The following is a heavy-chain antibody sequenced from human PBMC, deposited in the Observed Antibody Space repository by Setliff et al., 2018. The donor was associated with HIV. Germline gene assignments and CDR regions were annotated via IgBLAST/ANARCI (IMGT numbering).Heavy chain of an antibody. CDR1: GFSLNSAGMA. D-gene: IGHD5-18*01. CDR2: IYWNGQT. J-gene: IGHJ6*03. CDR3: AHSPRRGYGYASFYYHYYYMDV. Sequence: VSGPTLVNPTETLTLTCNFSGFSLNSAGMAVGWIRQPPGRALEWLALIYWNGQTRRTPSLKTRLSIVADTSNNRVVLKLTDMAPVDTATYYCAHSPRRGYGYASFYYHYYYMDVWGKGTTVTVSS. V-gene: IGHV2-5*01.